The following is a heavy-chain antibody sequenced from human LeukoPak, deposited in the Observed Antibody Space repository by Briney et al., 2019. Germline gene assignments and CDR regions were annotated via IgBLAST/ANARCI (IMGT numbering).Heavy chain of an antibody. J-gene: IGHJ4*02. CDR1: GFTFSSYA. Sequence: GGSLRLSCAASGFTFSSYAMSWVRQAPGKGLEWVSGISGSGGSTYYADSVKGRFTISRDNSKNTLYLQMNSLRAEDTAVYYCAKDPRYSSVDLGPPRLSYFDYWGQGTLVTVSS. D-gene: IGHD6-19*01. CDR3: AKDPRYSSVDLGPPRLSYFDY. CDR2: ISGSGGST. V-gene: IGHV3-23*01.